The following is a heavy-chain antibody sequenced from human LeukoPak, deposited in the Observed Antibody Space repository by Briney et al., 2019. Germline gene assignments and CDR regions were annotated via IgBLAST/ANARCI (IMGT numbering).Heavy chain of an antibody. D-gene: IGHD1-1*01. V-gene: IGHV4-31*03. Sequence: SETLSLTCTVSGGSISSGGYYWHWVRQHPGKGLEWIGNIYHSGDTDYNPSLRSRVTISVDTSMNQFSLKLNSVTAADTAVYYYARDQQLAHFDSWGQGTLVTVSS. J-gene: IGHJ4*02. CDR1: GGSISSGGYY. CDR3: ARDQQLAHFDS. CDR2: IYHSGDT.